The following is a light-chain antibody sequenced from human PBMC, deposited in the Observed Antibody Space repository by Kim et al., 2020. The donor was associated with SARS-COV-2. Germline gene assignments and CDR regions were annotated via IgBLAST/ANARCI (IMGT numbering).Light chain of an antibody. Sequence: QRLNIARTGSRSNMGAGYDVPWYQQLPGTAPKLLIYGNSNRPSGVPDRFSGSKSGTSASLAITGLQAEDEADYYCQSYDSSLSGWVFGGGTQLTVL. CDR3: QSYDSSLSGWV. CDR1: RSNMGAGYD. CDR2: GNS. J-gene: IGLJ3*02. V-gene: IGLV1-40*01.